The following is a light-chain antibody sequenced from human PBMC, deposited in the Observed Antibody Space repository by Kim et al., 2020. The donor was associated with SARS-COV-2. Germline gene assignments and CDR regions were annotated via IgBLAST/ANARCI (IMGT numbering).Light chain of an antibody. CDR2: NAA. CDR1: QNSHIS. CDR3: QQRGSWAPALT. Sequence: PEESGTRSCTASQNSHISLSCDQRTPGQAPRLLSYNAAVRAAGIPDKFSGSGAGTDFTLSIGSLAPEDFAMYYCQQRGSWAPALTFGGGTKVDIK. V-gene: IGKV3D-11*03. J-gene: IGKJ4*01.